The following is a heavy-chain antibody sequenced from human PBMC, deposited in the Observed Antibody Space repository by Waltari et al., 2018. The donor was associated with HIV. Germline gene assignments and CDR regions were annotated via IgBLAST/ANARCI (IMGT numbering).Heavy chain of an antibody. CDR3: ARGPEYTYAFDH. V-gene: IGHV4-30-4*07. D-gene: IGHD2-8*01. J-gene: IGHJ5*02. Sequence: QVQLQWSGPGLVTLSQTLSLTWARSGASLNSAAFSLMWIRRSPGKGLEWIGDTYSIGTTQYNPSLNPRAAISIDSSKNLFSLELISMTAADSAVYFCARGPEYTYAFDHWGRGVQVTVSS. CDR1: GASLNSAAFS. CDR2: TYSIGTT.